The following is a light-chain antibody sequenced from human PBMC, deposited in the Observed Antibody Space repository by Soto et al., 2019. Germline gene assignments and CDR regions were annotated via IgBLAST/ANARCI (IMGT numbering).Light chain of an antibody. V-gene: IGKV1-8*01. CDR1: QGISSY. CDR3: QQLGT. J-gene: IGKJ1*01. CDR2: AAS. Sequence: AIRMTQSPSSFSASTGDRGTITCRASQGISSYLAWYQQKPGKAPKLLIYAASTLQSGVPSRFSGSGSGTDFTLTISCLQSEDFATYYCQQLGTFGQGTKVDI.